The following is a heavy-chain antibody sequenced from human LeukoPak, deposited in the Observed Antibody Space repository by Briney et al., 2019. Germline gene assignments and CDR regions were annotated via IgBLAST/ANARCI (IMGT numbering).Heavy chain of an antibody. J-gene: IGHJ6*02. CDR2: ISYDGSKK. Sequence: GRSLRLSCAASGFTFSSYGMHWVRQAPGKGLEWGSVISYDGSKKYYADSVRGRFTISRDNSKNTLYLQMNSLRAEDTAVYYCAKDIVVVPVAPPYYYYGMDVWGQGTTVTVSS. V-gene: IGHV3-30*18. CDR3: AKDIVVVPVAPPYYYYGMDV. CDR1: GFTFSSYG. D-gene: IGHD2-2*01.